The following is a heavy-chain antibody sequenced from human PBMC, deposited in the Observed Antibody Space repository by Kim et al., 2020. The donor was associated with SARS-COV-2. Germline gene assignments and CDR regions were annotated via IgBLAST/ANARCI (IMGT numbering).Heavy chain of an antibody. V-gene: IGHV3-23*01. CDR1: GFTFNTSP. CDR2: INWDGTRT. J-gene: IGHJ4*02. CDR3: AKGVTNSGFDY. D-gene: IGHD4-17*01. Sequence: GGSLRLSCVASGFTFNTSPMGWVRQAPGEGLEWVSRINWDGTRTYYADSVKGRVTMSRDKSKNTVYLHMNSLRVEDTAVYYCAKGVTNSGFDYWGQGAQVTVSS.